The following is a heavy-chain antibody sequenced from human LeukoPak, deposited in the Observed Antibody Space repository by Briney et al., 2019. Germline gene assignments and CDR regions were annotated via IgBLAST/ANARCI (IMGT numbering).Heavy chain of an antibody. V-gene: IGHV4-39*07. CDR3: ARDAGHQLSRRNYYAMDV. Sequence: SETLSLTCTVSGGSISSSSYYWGWIRQPPGKGLEWIGSMYYRGSTYYNPSLKSRVTISVGTSKNQFSLKLSSVTAADTAVYYCARDAGHQLSRRNYYAMDVWGQGTTVTVSS. CDR1: GGSISSSSYY. D-gene: IGHD1-1*01. CDR2: MYYRGST. J-gene: IGHJ6*02.